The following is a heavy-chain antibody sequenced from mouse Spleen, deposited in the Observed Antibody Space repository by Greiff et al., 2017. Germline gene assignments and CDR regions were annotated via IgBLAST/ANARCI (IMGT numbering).Heavy chain of an antibody. CDR3: ARGDGDWYFDV. V-gene: IGHV1-7*01. CDR1: GYTFTSYW. Sequence: VQLQQSGAELAKPGASVKMSCKASGYTFTSYWMHWVKQRPGQGLEWIGYINPSTGYTEYNQKFKDKATLTADKSSSTAYMQLSSLTSEDSAVYYCARGDGDWYFDVWGAGTTVTVSS. CDR2: INPSTGYT. D-gene: IGHD2-3*01. J-gene: IGHJ1*01.